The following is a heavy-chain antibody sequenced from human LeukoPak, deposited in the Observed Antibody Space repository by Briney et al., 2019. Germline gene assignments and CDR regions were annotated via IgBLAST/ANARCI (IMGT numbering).Heavy chain of an antibody. CDR1: GGSVSSSLYY. CDR2: VYYSGSA. D-gene: IGHD3-22*01. Sequence: SETLSLTCTVSGGSVSSSLYYWGWIRQPPGKRLEWIGNVYYSGSAYYSPSLKSRVTISVDTSKNQFSLKLSSVTAADTAVYYCARLGRIVVVRTFDYWGQGTLVTVSS. J-gene: IGHJ4*02. V-gene: IGHV4-39*01. CDR3: ARLGRIVVVRTFDY.